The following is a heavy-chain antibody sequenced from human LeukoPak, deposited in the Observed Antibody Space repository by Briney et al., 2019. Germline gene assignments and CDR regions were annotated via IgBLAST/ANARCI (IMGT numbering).Heavy chain of an antibody. D-gene: IGHD4-17*01. V-gene: IGHV1-69*04. Sequence: GASVKVSCKASGGTFSSYAISWVRRAPGQGLEWMGRIIPILGIANYAQKFQGRVTITADKSTSTAYMELSSLRSEDTAVYYCAANTVTTFDYFDYWGQGTLVTVSS. CDR1: GGTFSSYA. CDR3: AANTVTTFDYFDY. CDR2: IIPILGIA. J-gene: IGHJ4*02.